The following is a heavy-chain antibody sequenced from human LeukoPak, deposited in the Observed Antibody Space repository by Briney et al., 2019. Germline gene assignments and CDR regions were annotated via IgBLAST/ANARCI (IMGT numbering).Heavy chain of an antibody. V-gene: IGHV3-23*01. CDR3: ANSGYDSSGYHFDY. CDR2: ISGSGGST. Sequence: GGSLRLSCAASGFTFSSYAMSWVRQAPGKGLEWVSAISGSGGSTYYADSVKGRFTISRDNSKNTLYLQMNSLRAEDTAVYYCANSGYDSSGYHFDYWGQGTLVTVSS. CDR1: GFTFSSYA. J-gene: IGHJ4*02. D-gene: IGHD3-22*01.